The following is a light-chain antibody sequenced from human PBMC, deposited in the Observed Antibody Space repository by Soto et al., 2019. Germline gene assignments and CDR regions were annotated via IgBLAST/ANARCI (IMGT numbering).Light chain of an antibody. J-gene: IGKJ2*02. CDR1: RPISSY. Sequence: DIQMTQSPSSLSASVGDRVTITCRASRPISSYLNSYQQRPGKAPKLLIYVASVLQSGVPSRFIGGGDGADFTTTISSLQPEDVATYYCQQSYNTPRTFGQGTRLEIK. CDR3: QQSYNTPRT. V-gene: IGKV1-39*01. CDR2: VAS.